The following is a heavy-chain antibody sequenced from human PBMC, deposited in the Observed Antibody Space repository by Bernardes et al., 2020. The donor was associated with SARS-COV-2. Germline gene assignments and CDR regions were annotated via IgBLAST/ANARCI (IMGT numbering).Heavy chain of an antibody. CDR2: ISWNSGNL. J-gene: IGHJ4*02. CDR1: GFTFVDYA. CDR3: AKGRSGNSFYDSSGYSGFAD. V-gene: IGHV3-9*01. Sequence: GGSLRLSCAASGFTFVDYAFHWVRQTPGKGLEWVSSISWNSGNLAYADSVKGRFTISRDNAKNSVYLQMNSVRTEDTALYYCAKGRSGNSFYDSSGYSGFADWGQGTLVTVSS. D-gene: IGHD3-22*01.